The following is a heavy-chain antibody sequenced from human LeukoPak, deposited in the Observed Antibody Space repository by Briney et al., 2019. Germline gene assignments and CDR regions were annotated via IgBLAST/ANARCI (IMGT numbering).Heavy chain of an antibody. CDR2: ISSSGSTI. J-gene: IGHJ3*01. Sequence: GGSLRLSCAASGFTFSSYEMNWVRQAPGKGLEWVSYISSSGSTIYYADSVKGRFTISRDNAKNSLYLQMNSLRAEDTAVYYCAKLGHWNDIPWGQGTMVTVSS. V-gene: IGHV3-48*03. D-gene: IGHD1-1*01. CDR1: GFTFSSYE. CDR3: AKLGHWNDIP.